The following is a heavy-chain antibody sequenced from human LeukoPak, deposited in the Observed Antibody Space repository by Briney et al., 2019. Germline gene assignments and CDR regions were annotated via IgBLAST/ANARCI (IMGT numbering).Heavy chain of an antibody. D-gene: IGHD1-1*01. Sequence: WETLCLTCAVSGGSISGYYWSWIRQAPGKGLEWIWYIYTSGSTNYNPALKSRVTISVDTSKNQFSLKLSSVTAADTAIYYCARHGGTVAVNDAFDVWGQGTVVTVSS. V-gene: IGHV4-4*09. CDR1: GGSISGYY. CDR3: ARHGGTVAVNDAFDV. J-gene: IGHJ3*01. CDR2: IYTSGST.